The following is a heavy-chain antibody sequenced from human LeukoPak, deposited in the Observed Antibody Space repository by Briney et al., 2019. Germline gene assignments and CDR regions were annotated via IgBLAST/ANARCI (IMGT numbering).Heavy chain of an antibody. D-gene: IGHD3-22*01. Sequence: GASVKVSCKASGGTFSSYAISWVRQAPGQGREWMGRIIPIFGTANYAQKFQGRVTITADESTSTAYMELSSLRSEDTAVYYCARTYYYDSSGYYLAWFDPWGQGTLVTVSS. CDR2: IIPIFGTA. CDR3: ARTYYYDSSGYYLAWFDP. J-gene: IGHJ5*02. V-gene: IGHV1-69*13. CDR1: GGTFSSYA.